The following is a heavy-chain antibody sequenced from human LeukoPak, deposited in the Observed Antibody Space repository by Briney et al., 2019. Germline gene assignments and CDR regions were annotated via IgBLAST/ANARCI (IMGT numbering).Heavy chain of an antibody. V-gene: IGHV4-39*07. CDR2: IYYSGST. D-gene: IGHD3-10*01. CDR1: GGSISTSTHY. J-gene: IGHJ4*02. Sequence: SETLSLTCTVSGGSISTSTHYWGWIRQPPGKGLEWIGSIYYSGSTYYNPSLKSRVTISVDTSKNQFSLKLSSVTAADTAVYYCAREHGAVDTHPFDYWGQGTLVTVSS. CDR3: AREHGAVDTHPFDY.